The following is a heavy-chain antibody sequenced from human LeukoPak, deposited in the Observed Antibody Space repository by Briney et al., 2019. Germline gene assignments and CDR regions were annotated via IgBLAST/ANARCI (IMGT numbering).Heavy chain of an antibody. CDR1: GASVRSSSYF. D-gene: IGHD3-22*01. V-gene: IGHV4-39*07. J-gene: IGHJ4*02. Sequence: SETLSLTCTVSGASVRSSSYFWAWTRQPPGKGLEWIANIYYSGSTYYNPSLKSRVTITLDTSKNQFSLKLTSVSAADTALYYCARGRGYDPVVFYFDYWGQGNLVTVSS. CDR3: ARGRGYDPVVFYFDY. CDR2: IYYSGST.